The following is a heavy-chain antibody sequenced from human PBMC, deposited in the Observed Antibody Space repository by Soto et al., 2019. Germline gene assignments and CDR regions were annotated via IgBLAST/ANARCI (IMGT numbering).Heavy chain of an antibody. J-gene: IGHJ5*02. V-gene: IGHV3-23*01. Sequence: EVQLLESGGGLVQPGGSLRLSCAASGFTFSSYAMSWVRQAPGKWLEWVSAISGSGGSTYYADSVKGRFTISRDNSKNSLYLQIGSLRAEATGVYYCAKSAGIAAAGTSGFDPWGQGTLVTVS. D-gene: IGHD6-13*01. CDR2: ISGSGGST. CDR1: GFTFSSYA. CDR3: AKSAGIAAAGTSGFDP.